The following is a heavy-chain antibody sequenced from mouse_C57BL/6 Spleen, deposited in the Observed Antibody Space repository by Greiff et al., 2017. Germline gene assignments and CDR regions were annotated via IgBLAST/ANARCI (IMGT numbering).Heavy chain of an antibody. CDR3: ARGDSSGWDY. D-gene: IGHD3-2*02. CDR1: GYTFTSYW. CDR2: IDPSDSYT. V-gene: IGHV1-50*01. Sequence: VQLQQPGAELVKPGASVKLSCKASGYTFTSYWMQWVKQRPGQGLEWIGEIDPSDSYTNYNQKFKGKATLTVDTSSSTAYMQLSSLTSEDSAVYYCARGDSSGWDYWGQGTTLTVSS. J-gene: IGHJ2*01.